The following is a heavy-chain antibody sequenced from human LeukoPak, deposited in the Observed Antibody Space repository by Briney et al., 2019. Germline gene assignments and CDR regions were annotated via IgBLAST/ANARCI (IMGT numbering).Heavy chain of an antibody. CDR1: GYTFTSYG. Sequence: ASVKVSCKASGYTFTSYGISWVRQAPGQGLEWMGWISAYNGNTNYAQKLQGRVTMTTDTSTSTAYMELRSLRSDDTAVYYCAREKMVRGLKDLDYWGQGTLVTVSS. CDR2: ISAYNGNT. J-gene: IGHJ4*02. CDR3: AREKMVRGLKDLDY. D-gene: IGHD3-10*01. V-gene: IGHV1-18*04.